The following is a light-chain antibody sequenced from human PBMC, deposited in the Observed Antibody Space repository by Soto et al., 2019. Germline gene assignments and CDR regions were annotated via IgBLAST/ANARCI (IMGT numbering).Light chain of an antibody. J-gene: IGKJ1*01. CDR3: QQYDTSPWT. V-gene: IGKV3-20*01. CDR1: QSVSSSY. CDR2: GAS. Sequence: PGERATLSCRASQSVSSSYLAWYQQKPGQAPRLLIYGASSRATGIPDRFRGSGSGTDFTLTISRLGPEDFAVYSCQQYDTSPWTFGRGTKVDIK.